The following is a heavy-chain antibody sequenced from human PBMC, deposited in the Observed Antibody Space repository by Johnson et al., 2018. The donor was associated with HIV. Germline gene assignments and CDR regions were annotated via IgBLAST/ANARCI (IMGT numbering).Heavy chain of an antibody. CDR1: GFTFDDYG. D-gene: IGHD6-13*01. J-gene: IGHJ3*02. Sequence: QVQLVASGGGVVRPGRSLRLSCAASGFTFDDYGMTWVRQAPGKGLEWVTVIWYDGSNKHYADSVKGRFTISRDNSKNTLFLQMNSLRAEDTAVYYCARDPAAAALRAFDIWGQGTMVTVSS. V-gene: IGHV3-33*08. CDR2: IWYDGSNK. CDR3: ARDPAAAALRAFDI.